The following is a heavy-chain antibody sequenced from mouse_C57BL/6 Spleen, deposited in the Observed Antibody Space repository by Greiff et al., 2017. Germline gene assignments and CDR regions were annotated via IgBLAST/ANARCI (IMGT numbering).Heavy chain of an antibody. CDR2: ISDGGSYT. Sequence: EVQVVESGGGLVKPGGSLKLSCAASGFTFSSYAMSWVRQTPEKRLEWVATISDGGSYTYYPDNVKGRFTMSRDNAKTNLYLQMSHLKSEDTAMYYCARSTPYAMDYWGQGTSVTVSS. D-gene: IGHD5-1*01. J-gene: IGHJ4*01. CDR3: ARSTPYAMDY. CDR1: GFTFSSYA. V-gene: IGHV5-4*01.